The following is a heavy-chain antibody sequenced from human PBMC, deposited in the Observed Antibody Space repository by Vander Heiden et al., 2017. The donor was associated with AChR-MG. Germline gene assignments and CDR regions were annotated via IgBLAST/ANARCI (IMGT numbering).Heavy chain of an antibody. CDR3: ARSTVGGWYFDL. J-gene: IGHJ2*01. V-gene: IGHV4-59*01. Sequence: QVQLQESGPGLVKPSETLSLTCTVSGGSISSYYWSWIRQPPGKGLEWIGYIYYSRSTNYNPSLKSRVTISVDTSKNQFSLKLSSVTAADTAVYYCARSTVGGWYFDLWGRGTLVTVSS. CDR2: IYYSRST. CDR1: GGSISSYY. D-gene: IGHD4-17*01.